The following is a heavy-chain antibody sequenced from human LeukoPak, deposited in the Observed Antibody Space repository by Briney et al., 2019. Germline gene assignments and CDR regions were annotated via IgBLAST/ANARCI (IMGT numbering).Heavy chain of an antibody. J-gene: IGHJ4*02. Sequence: GGSLRLSCAGSGFIFTDVWMSWVRQAPGKGLEWVGRIKSKSDGGTIDYAAPVKGRVTMSRDDSRKTLSLEMNNLKTEDTGVYYCTTDLDYWGQGTLVTVSS. CDR1: GFIFTDVW. V-gene: IGHV3-15*01. CDR3: TTDLDY. CDR2: IKSKSDGGTI.